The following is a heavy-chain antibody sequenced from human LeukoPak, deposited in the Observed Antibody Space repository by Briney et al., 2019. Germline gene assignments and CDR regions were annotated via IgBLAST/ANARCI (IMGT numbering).Heavy chain of an antibody. J-gene: IGHJ4*02. CDR3: AGNYYGSGSYYSEDRY. CDR2: IYTSGST. Sequence: SETLSLTCTVSGGSISSGSYYWSWIRQPAGKGLEWIGRIYTSGSTNYNPSLKSRVTISVDTSKNQFSLKLSSVTAADTAVYYCAGNYYGSGSYYSEDRYWGQGTLVTVSS. V-gene: IGHV4-61*02. D-gene: IGHD3-10*01. CDR1: GGSISSGSYY.